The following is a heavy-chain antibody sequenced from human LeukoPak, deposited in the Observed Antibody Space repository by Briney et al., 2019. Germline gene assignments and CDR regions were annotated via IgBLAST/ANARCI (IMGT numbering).Heavy chain of an antibody. CDR1: GLTFSRYA. CDR2: ISWNSGSI. V-gene: IGHV3-9*03. Sequence: GGSLRLSCAASGLTFSRYAMTWVRQAPGKGLEWVSGISWNSGSIGYADSVKGRFTISRDNAKNSLYLQMNSLRAEDMALYYCAKGGGDAFDIWGQGTMVTVSS. CDR3: AKGGGDAFDI. J-gene: IGHJ3*02. D-gene: IGHD1-26*01.